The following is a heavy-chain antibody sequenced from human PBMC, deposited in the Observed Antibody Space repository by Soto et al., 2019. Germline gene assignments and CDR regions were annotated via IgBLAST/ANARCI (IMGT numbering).Heavy chain of an antibody. J-gene: IGHJ4*02. D-gene: IGHD3-22*01. CDR1: GGSISSSNW. CDR2: IYHSGST. Sequence: QVQLQESGPGLVKPSGTLSLTCAVSGGSISSSNWWSWVRQPPGKGLEWIGEIYHSGSTNYNPSLKSRVPISVDKAKTQLSLKRSSVTAADTAVYYCARVGIVVANTRGGIVNWGQGTLVTVSS. CDR3: ARVGIVVANTRGGIVN. V-gene: IGHV4-4*02.